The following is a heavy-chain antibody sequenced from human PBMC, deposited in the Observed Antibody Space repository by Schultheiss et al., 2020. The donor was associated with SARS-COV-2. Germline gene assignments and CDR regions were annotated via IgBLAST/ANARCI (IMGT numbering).Heavy chain of an antibody. D-gene: IGHD1-20*01. CDR2: ISSNGGST. J-gene: IGHJ4*02. CDR1: GFTVSSNY. V-gene: IGHV3-64*01. Sequence: GGSLRLSCAASGFTVSSNYMSWVRQAPGKGLEYVSAISSNGGSTYYANSVKGRFTISRDNSKNTLYLQMNSLRAEDTAVYYCARDRYNWNDVGYFDYWGQGTLVTVSS. CDR3: ARDRYNWNDVGYFDY.